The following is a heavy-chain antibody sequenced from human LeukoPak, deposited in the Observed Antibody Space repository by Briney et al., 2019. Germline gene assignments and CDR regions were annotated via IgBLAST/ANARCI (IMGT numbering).Heavy chain of an antibody. CDR2: IYYSGST. Sequence: PSETLSLTCTVSGGSISSYYWSWIRQPPGKGLEWIGYIYYSGSTNYNPSLKSRVTISVDTSKNQFSLKLSSVTAADTAVYYCARQGYCGGDCYLHNWFDPWGQGTLVTVSS. J-gene: IGHJ5*02. D-gene: IGHD2-21*02. V-gene: IGHV4-59*08. CDR3: ARQGYCGGDCYLHNWFDP. CDR1: GGSISSYY.